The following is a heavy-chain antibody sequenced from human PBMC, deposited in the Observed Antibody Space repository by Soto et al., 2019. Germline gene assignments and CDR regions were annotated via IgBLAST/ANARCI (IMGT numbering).Heavy chain of an antibody. Sequence: SVKVSCKASGGTFSSYAISWVRQAPGQGLEWMGGIIPIFGTANYAQKFQGRVTITADESTSTAYMELSSLRSEDTAVYYCARDGYSYGYYYYYGMDVWGQGTTVTVSS. CDR1: GGTFSSYA. CDR2: IIPIFGTA. V-gene: IGHV1-69*13. CDR3: ARDGYSYGYYYYYGMDV. D-gene: IGHD5-18*01. J-gene: IGHJ6*02.